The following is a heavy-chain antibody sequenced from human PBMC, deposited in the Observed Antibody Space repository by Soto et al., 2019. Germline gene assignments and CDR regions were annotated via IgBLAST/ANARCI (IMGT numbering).Heavy chain of an antibody. CDR3: ARVDEYSGNGMDV. J-gene: IGHJ6*02. Sequence: QVQLVESGGGVVQPGRSLRLSCAASGFTFSNYGMHWVRQAPGKGLEWVAVILNDGSNRYHADSVKDRFTISRDNSKNTLSLQRNSPRDEDTPVYYCARVDEYSGNGMDVWGQGPTVTVS. D-gene: IGHD3-10*01. CDR1: GFTFSNYG. CDR2: ILNDGSNR. V-gene: IGHV3-33*01.